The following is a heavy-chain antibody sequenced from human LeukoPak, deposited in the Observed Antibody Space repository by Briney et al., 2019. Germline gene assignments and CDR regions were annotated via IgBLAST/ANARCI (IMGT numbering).Heavy chain of an antibody. D-gene: IGHD1-26*01. J-gene: IGHJ4*02. V-gene: IGHV3-21*01. CDR3: ARLAGAGSSGFDY. Sequence: GGSLRLSCAASGFTFSDCMNWVRQAPGKGLEWVSSISSSSSYMKYAESVRGRFTISRDNAKNSLYLHMSSLRAEDTAVYYCARLAGAGSSGFDYWGQGTLVIVSS. CDR1: GFTFSDC. CDR2: ISSSSSYM.